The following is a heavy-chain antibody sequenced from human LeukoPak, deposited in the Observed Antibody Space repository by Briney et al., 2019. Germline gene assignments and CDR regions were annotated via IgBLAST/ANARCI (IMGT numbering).Heavy chain of an antibody. V-gene: IGHV3-23*01. CDR2: ISGSGGST. CDR3: AAGSGSYYQTYFDY. D-gene: IGHD3-10*01. J-gene: IGHJ4*02. CDR1: GFTFSSYA. Sequence: GGSLRLSCAASGFTFSSYAMSWVRQAPGKGLEWVSAISGSGGSTYYADSVKGRFTISRDNSKNTLYLQMNSLRAADTAVYYCAAGSGSYYQTYFDYWGQGTLVTVSS.